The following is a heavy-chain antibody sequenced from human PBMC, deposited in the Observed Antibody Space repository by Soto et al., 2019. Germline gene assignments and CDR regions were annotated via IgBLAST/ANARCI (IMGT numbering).Heavy chain of an antibody. Sequence: GGSLRLSCAASGFTFSDYYMSWIRQAPGKGLEWVSYISSSGSTIYYADSVKGRFTISRDNAKNSLYLQMNSLRAEDTAVYYFSRYPPLSSAYYSYVMDVWGQGTLATVSS. CDR1: GFTFSDYY. J-gene: IGHJ6*02. V-gene: IGHV3-11*01. CDR3: SRYPPLSSAYYSYVMDV. CDR2: ISSSGSTI. D-gene: IGHD3-22*01.